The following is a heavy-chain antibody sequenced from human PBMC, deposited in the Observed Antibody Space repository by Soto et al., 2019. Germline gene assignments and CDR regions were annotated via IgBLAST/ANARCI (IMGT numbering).Heavy chain of an antibody. V-gene: IGHV1-69*04. D-gene: IGHD2-15*01. Sequence: SVKVSCKASGGSFSSYAISWVRQAPGQGLEWMGRIFPKLGIANYAQKFQGRVTITADESTSTAYMELSSLRFEDTAVYYCARDDVGYCSGGSCSTDPIYNWFDPWGPGTLVTVSS. CDR3: ARDDVGYCSGGSCSTDPIYNWFDP. CDR1: GGSFSSYA. CDR2: IFPKLGIA. J-gene: IGHJ5*02.